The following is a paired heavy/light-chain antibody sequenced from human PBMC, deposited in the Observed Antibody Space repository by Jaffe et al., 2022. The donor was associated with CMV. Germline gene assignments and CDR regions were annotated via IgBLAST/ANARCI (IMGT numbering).Light chain of an antibody. CDR3: LSYRGSNTLHVE. CDR1: SSDVGGYNY. CDR2: DVN. Sequence: QSALTQPASVSGSPGQSITISCTGPSSDVGGYNYVSWYQQHPGKAPKLMIYDVNNRPSGVSNRFSASKSDNTASLTISGLQAEDEAYYYCLSYRGSNTLHVEFGGGTKLTVL. V-gene: IGLV2-14*03. J-gene: IGLJ2*01.
Heavy chain of an antibody. CDR1: GFTFNHYD. CDR3: VRVGERYGLDV. Sequence: EVQMVESGGGLVQPGGSLRLSCAASGFTFNHYDMHWVRQTTGKGLEWVSGAGTAGDTYYAGSVKGRFTISREKAKNSLYLQMNSLRAGDTAVYYCVRVGERYGLDVWGQGTTVTVSS. CDR2: AGTAGDT. J-gene: IGHJ6*02. V-gene: IGHV3-13*01. D-gene: IGHD3-16*01.